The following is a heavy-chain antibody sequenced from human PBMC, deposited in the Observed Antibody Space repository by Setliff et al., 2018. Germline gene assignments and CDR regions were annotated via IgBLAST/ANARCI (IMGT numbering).Heavy chain of an antibody. CDR3: ARVRSGSYGHE. CDR2: INPHGSEK. CDR1: GFTYNNDW. V-gene: IGHV3-7*01. Sequence: PGGSLRLSCGASGFTYNNDWVSWVRQAPGKGLEWLASINPHGSEKYYADSVKGRFTIARDNAKNSLFLQMSSLRAEDTALYFCARVRSGSYGHEWGQGTVVTVSS. D-gene: IGHD3-10*01. J-gene: IGHJ4*02.